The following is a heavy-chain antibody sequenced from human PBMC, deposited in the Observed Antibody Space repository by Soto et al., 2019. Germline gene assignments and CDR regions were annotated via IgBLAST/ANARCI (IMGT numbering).Heavy chain of an antibody. J-gene: IGHJ4*02. V-gene: IGHV1-3*01. CDR3: ASDLGVCPDS. D-gene: IGHD3-3*01. CDR2: FNAGNGNT. CDR1: GYTFTSYA. Sequence: QVQLVQSGAEVKKPGASVKVSCKASGYTFTSYAMHWVRQAPGEGRELLGWFNAGNGNTKYSQKFQGIVTITRDTTGTTDDKALSRLRSEETVVYYCASDLGVCPDSWGKGTLVTASS.